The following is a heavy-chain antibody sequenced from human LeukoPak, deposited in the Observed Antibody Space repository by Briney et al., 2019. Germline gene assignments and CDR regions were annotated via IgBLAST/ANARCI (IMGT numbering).Heavy chain of an antibody. CDR1: VGSISSSSYY. CDR3: ARGGNYYGSTNWFDP. V-gene: IGHV4-39*07. D-gene: IGHD3-10*01. Sequence: SETLSLTCTVSVGSISSSSYYWGWIRQPPGKGLEWIGSIYYSGSTYYNPSLKSRVTISVDTSKNQFSLKLSSVTAADTAVYYCARGGNYYGSTNWFDPWGQGTLVTVSS. CDR2: IYYSGST. J-gene: IGHJ5*02.